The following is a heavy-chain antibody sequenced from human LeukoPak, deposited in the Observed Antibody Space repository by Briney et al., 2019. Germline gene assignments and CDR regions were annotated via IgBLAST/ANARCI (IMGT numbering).Heavy chain of an antibody. V-gene: IGHV3-11*04. CDR3: ARVAYYHDTDAHSVPYYYYYLDV. Sequence: GGSLRLSCAASGFAFRDYYMSWIRQPPGKGLEWVSYIRGTGGINSIADSVKGRFTISRDNAKNSLSLQMHSLRVEDTAVYYFARVAYYHDTDAHSVPYYYYYLDVWGKGTTVTVSS. J-gene: IGHJ6*03. CDR1: GFAFRDYY. D-gene: IGHD3-22*01. CDR2: IRGTGGIN.